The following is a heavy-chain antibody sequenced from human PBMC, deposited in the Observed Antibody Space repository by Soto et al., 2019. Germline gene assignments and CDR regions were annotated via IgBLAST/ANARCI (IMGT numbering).Heavy chain of an antibody. CDR3: ARMSGTYYVPDY. CDR1: NASITSSGYY. V-gene: IGHV4-31*03. D-gene: IGHD1-26*01. J-gene: IGHJ4*02. Sequence: QVQLQESGPRLVEASQTLSLTCTVSNASITSSGYYCSWVRQPPGKRLEWIGYIYHRGSTFYSPALRSRLTMSVDTSRNQFSLTLRSVTAADTAVYHCARMSGTYYVPDYWGQGTLVTVSS. CDR2: IYHRGST.